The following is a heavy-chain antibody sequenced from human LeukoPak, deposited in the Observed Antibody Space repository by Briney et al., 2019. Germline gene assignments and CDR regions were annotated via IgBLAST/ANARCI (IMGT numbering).Heavy chain of an antibody. CDR3: ARGLEVYYYMDV. D-gene: IGHD4-11*01. Sequence: GGSLRLSCAASGFTFSDCYMGWIRQAPGKGLEWVSYISSSGSTIYYADSVKGRFTISRDNAKNSLYLQMNSLRAEDTAVYYCARGLEVYYYMDVWGKGTTVTVSS. J-gene: IGHJ6*03. CDR2: ISSSGSTI. V-gene: IGHV3-11*04. CDR1: GFTFSDCY.